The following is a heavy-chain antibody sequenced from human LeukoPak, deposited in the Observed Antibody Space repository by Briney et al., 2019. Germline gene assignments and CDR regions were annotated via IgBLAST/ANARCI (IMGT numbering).Heavy chain of an antibody. D-gene: IGHD1-1*01. CDR3: ARDPLSTNDFDI. CDR2: INYSGST. CDR1: GGSITNSY. Sequence: SETLSLTCTVSGGSITNSYWNWIRQSPGKGLERIGYINYSGSTNYNPSLKSRVTISVDTSKNQFSLKLSSVTAADTAVYFCARDPLSTNDFDIWGQGTMVTVSS. J-gene: IGHJ3*02. V-gene: IGHV4-59*01.